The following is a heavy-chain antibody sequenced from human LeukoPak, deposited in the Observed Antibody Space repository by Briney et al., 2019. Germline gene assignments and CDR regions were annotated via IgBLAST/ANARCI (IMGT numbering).Heavy chain of an antibody. J-gene: IGHJ4*02. CDR2: INPNSGGT. CDR3: ARFAGYSSNYYFDY. CDR1: GYTFTGYY. D-gene: IGHD6-13*01. Sequence: ASVKVSCKASGYTFTGYYMHWVRQAPGQGLEWMGWINPNSGGTNYAQKFQGRVTMTRDTSICTAYMELSRLRSDNTAVYYCARFAGYSSNYYFDYWGQGTLVTVSS. V-gene: IGHV1-2*02.